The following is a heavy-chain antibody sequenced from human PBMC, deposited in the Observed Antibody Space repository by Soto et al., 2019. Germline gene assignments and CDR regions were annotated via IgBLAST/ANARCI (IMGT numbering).Heavy chain of an antibody. J-gene: IGHJ4*02. Sequence: QVQLVESGGGVVQPGRSLRLSCAASGFTFSSYAMHWVRQAPGKGLEWVAVISYDGSNKYYADCVKGRFTISKDNSKNTLYLKMNSVRAEDTAVYYCARDPDYGCNGGYFDYWGQGTLVTVSS. CDR1: GFTFSSYA. V-gene: IGHV3-30-3*01. CDR3: ARDPDYGCNGGYFDY. D-gene: IGHD4-17*01. CDR2: ISYDGSNK.